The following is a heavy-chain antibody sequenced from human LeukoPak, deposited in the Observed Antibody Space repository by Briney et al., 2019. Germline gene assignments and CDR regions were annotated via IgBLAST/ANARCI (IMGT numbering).Heavy chain of an antibody. D-gene: IGHD3-10*01. Sequence: SETLSLTCTVSGGSISSDYWSWIRQPAGKGLEWIGRIYLPGSTNYNPSLKSRVTISVDTSKNQFSLKLSSVTAADTAMYYCARAIWFGEGHDYWGQGTLVTVSS. CDR1: GGSISSDY. V-gene: IGHV4-4*07. CDR3: ARAIWFGEGHDY. J-gene: IGHJ4*02. CDR2: IYLPGST.